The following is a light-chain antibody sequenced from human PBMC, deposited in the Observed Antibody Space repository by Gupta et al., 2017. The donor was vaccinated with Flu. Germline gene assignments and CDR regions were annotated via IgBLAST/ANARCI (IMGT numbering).Light chain of an antibody. CDR3: SSYTSSSTPGVV. Sequence: APKLMIYEVSNRPSGVSNRFSGSKSGNTASLTISGLQAEDEADYYCSSYTSSSTPGVVFGGGTKLTVL. J-gene: IGLJ2*01. CDR2: EVS. V-gene: IGLV2-14*01.